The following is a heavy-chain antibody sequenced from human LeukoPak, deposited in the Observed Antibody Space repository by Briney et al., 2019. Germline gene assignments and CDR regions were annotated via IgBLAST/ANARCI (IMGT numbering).Heavy chain of an antibody. V-gene: IGHV3-23*01. CDR2: ISSSGGST. CDR3: AKDLYTYGTTPLDY. CDR1: GFTFSGYA. D-gene: IGHD5-18*01. J-gene: IGHJ4*02. Sequence: GGSLRLSCAASGFTFSGYAMSWVRQAAGKGLEWVSSISSSGGSTYYADSVKGRFTISRDYSKNTLYLQMNSLRAEDTAVYYCAKDLYTYGTTPLDYWGQGILVTVSS.